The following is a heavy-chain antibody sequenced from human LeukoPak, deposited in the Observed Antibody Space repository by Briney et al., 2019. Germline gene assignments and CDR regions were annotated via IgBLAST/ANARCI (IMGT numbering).Heavy chain of an antibody. J-gene: IGHJ4*02. Sequence: ASVKVSCKASGFTFTDFYMHWVRQAPGQELEWMGWINPNSGGTNYAQKFQGRVTMTRDTSISTAYMELSRLTSDDTAVYYCARDRSELRFFDWFLDFWGQGTLVTVSS. CDR2: INPNSGGT. D-gene: IGHD3-9*01. CDR1: GFTFTDFY. V-gene: IGHV1-2*02. CDR3: ARDRSELRFFDWFLDF.